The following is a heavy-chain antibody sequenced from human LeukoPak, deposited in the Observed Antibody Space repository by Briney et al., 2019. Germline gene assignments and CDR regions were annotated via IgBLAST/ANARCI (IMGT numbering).Heavy chain of an antibody. V-gene: IGHV4-34*01. D-gene: IGHD1-14*01. CDR3: ARGSLPGYYIDY. Sequence: SETLSLTCAVYGGSFSGYYWSWIRQPPGKGLEWIGEIHHSGSTNYNPSLRSRVTISGDTSKNQVSLGLSSVTAADTAVYYCARGSLPGYYIDYWGQGTLVTVSS. CDR1: GGSFSGYY. J-gene: IGHJ4*02. CDR2: IHHSGST.